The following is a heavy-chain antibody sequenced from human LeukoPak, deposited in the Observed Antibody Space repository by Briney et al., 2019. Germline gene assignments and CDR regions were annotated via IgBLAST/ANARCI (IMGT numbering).Heavy chain of an antibody. J-gene: IGHJ4*02. CDR1: GGSISGSSDY. CDR2: LYSGGST. V-gene: IGHV4-39*07. D-gene: IGHD4-17*01. Sequence: KTSETLSLTCTVSGGSISGSSDYWGWIRQPPGKGLDWIGSLYSGGSTYYNPSLKSRVTISVDTSKNQFSLKLSSVTAADTAVYYCARVGTGTVTTTHFDYWGQGTLVTVSS. CDR3: ARVGTGTVTTTHFDY.